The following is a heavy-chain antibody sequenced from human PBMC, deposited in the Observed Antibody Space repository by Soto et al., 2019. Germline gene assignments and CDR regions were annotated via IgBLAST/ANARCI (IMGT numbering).Heavy chain of an antibody. J-gene: IGHJ4*02. CDR2: IYHSGST. CDR1: GGSISSGGYS. V-gene: IGHV4-30-2*01. CDR3: ARDGDGYKSFDY. D-gene: IGHD5-12*01. Sequence: QLQLQESGSGLVKPSQTLSLTCAVSGGSISSGGYSWSWIRQPPGKVLEWIGYIYHSGSTYYNPSLKRRVTISVDRSKNQFSLNLSSVTAADTAVYYGARDGDGYKSFDYWGQGTLVTVS.